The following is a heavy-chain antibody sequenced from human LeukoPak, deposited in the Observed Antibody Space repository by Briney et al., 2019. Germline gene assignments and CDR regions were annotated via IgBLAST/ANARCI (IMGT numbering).Heavy chain of an antibody. J-gene: IGHJ4*02. CDR1: GASIGGYS. Sequence: PSETLSLTCTVSGASIGGYSWSWVRQTPGKRREWIAYMFSSGTTKYSPSLKSRVTISLDTSKSQVSLNLRTVTAADTAMYYCARGRDNLDYWGQGIHVTVSS. D-gene: IGHD5-24*01. CDR2: MFSSGTT. V-gene: IGHV4-59*01. CDR3: ARGRDNLDY.